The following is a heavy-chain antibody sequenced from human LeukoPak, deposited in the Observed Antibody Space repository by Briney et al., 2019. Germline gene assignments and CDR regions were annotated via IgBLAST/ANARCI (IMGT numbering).Heavy chain of an antibody. D-gene: IGHD2-15*01. CDR3: ARGMRVGYFDL. V-gene: IGHV4-59*01. Sequence: PSETLSLTCTVSGGSINSFYWSWIRQPPGKGLEWIGYIYDSESTNYNPSLKSRVTISGHTSKNYLSLKLSSVTAADTAVYYCARGMRVGYFDLGGRGTLVTVSS. CDR2: IYDSEST. J-gene: IGHJ2*01. CDR1: GGSINSFY.